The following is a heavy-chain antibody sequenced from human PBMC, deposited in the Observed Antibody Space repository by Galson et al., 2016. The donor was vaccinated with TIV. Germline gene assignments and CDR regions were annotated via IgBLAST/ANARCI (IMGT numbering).Heavy chain of an antibody. CDR2: ISGSGDST. CDR1: GITFRNYG. CDR3: AKVSWDIVVVPGASAGAYFDY. J-gene: IGHJ4*02. Sequence: SLRLSCAASGITFRNYGMSWVRQAPGKGLEWVSLISGSGDSTYYADSVKGRFTISRDNSKNTVYLQLNSLRAEDTAVYYCAKVSWDIVVVPGASAGAYFDYWGQGTLVTVSS. V-gene: IGHV3-23*01. D-gene: IGHD2-2*01.